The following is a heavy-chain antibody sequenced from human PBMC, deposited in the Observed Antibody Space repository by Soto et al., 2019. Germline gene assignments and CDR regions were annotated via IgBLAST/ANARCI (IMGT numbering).Heavy chain of an antibody. D-gene: IGHD3-10*01. CDR1: GYTFTSYG. Sequence: ASVKVSCKASGYTFTSYGISWVRQAPGQGLEWMGWISAYNGNTNYAQKLQGRVTMTTDTFTSTAYMELRSLRSDDTAVYYCARFRFRQGNDAFDIWGQGTMVTVSS. CDR3: ARFRFRQGNDAFDI. V-gene: IGHV1-18*01. CDR2: ISAYNGNT. J-gene: IGHJ3*02.